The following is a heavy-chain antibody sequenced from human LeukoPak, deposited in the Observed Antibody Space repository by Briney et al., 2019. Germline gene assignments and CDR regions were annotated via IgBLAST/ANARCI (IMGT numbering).Heavy chain of an antibody. CDR2: INAGNGNT. Sequence: GASVKVSCKASEYTFTDYAINWVRQAPGQRLEWMGWINAGNGNTRYSQRFQGRVTITRDTSASTAYMELSSLTSEDTAVYYSARGRWSATTASYYLDFWGQGTLVTVSS. J-gene: IGHJ4*02. V-gene: IGHV1-3*01. CDR3: ARGRWSATTASYYLDF. CDR1: EYTFTDYA. D-gene: IGHD5-24*01.